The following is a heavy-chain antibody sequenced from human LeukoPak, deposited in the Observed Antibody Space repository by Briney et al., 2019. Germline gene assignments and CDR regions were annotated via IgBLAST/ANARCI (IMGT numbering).Heavy chain of an antibody. CDR3: ASPYYDFWSGHQNFYYYYMDV. CDR1: GGSISSSSYY. J-gene: IGHJ6*03. Sequence: SETLSLTCTVSGGSISSSSYYWGWIRHPPGKGLEWIGSIYYSGSTHYNPSLKSRVTISVDTSKNQFSLKLSSVTAADTAVYYCASPYYDFWSGHQNFYYYYMDVWGKGTTVTVSS. D-gene: IGHD3-3*01. V-gene: IGHV4-39*01. CDR2: IYYSGST.